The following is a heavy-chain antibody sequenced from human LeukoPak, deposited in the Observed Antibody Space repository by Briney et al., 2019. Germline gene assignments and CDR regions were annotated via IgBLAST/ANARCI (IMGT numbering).Heavy chain of an antibody. Sequence: GGSLRLSCAASGFSISDYGINWVRRAPGKGLEWLSHTSVNGAVTSYADSVKGRFTISSDTAKNSLYLQLVSLTVGDTAIYYCARDPDGDQDSDYWGRGALVTVSS. CDR1: GFSISDYG. CDR3: ARDPDGDQDSDY. D-gene: IGHD4-17*01. CDR2: TSVNGAVT. V-gene: IGHV3-48*01. J-gene: IGHJ4*02.